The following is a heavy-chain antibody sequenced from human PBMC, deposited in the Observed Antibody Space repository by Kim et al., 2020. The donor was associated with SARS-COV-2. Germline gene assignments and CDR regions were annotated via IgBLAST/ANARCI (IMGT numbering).Heavy chain of an antibody. D-gene: IGHD2-2*02. Sequence: GGSLRLSCAASGFTFSSYAMSWARQAPGKGLEWVSTVSGNGGATYYADSVKGRFSISRDNSKNTLYLQMNSLRAEDTAVYYCAKESGHCSVTSCYIDYWGQGTLVTVSS. CDR2: VSGNGGAT. CDR3: AKESGHCSVTSCYIDY. J-gene: IGHJ4*02. CDR1: GFTFSSYA. V-gene: IGHV3-23*01.